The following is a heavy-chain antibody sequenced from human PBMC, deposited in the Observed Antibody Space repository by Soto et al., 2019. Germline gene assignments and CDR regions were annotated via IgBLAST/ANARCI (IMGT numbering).Heavy chain of an antibody. CDR3: ASPEYYYDTSGWYY. V-gene: IGHV3-21*01. CDR1: GFTFSTYS. CDR2: ISSSRSYI. Sequence: EVQLVESGGGLVKPGGSLRLSCAASGFTFSTYSMNWVRQAPGKGLEWVSSISSSRSYIYYAGSVKGRFPISRDNAKNSLYRQMNSLRAEDTAVYYCASPEYYYDTSGWYYWGQGTLVTVSS. J-gene: IGHJ4*02. D-gene: IGHD3-22*01.